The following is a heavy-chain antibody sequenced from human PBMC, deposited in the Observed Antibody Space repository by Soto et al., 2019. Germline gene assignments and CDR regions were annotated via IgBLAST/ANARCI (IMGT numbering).Heavy chain of an antibody. V-gene: IGHV4-30-2*06. J-gene: IGHJ6*02. CDR3: ARDYYGMDV. CDR1: GGSISSGGYS. Sequence: SETLSLTCTVSGGSISSGGYSWTWIRQSPGKGLEWIGYTYQSGSAYYNPSLKSRVTISVDRSKNQFSLNLTSVTAADTAVYYCARDYYGMDVWGQGTTVTVSS. CDR2: TYQSGSA.